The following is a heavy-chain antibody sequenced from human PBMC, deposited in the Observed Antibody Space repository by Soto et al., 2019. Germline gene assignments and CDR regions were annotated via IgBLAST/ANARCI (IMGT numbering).Heavy chain of an antibody. CDR2: ISSSGSSV. CDR1: RFTFSTYE. J-gene: IGHJ4*02. D-gene: IGHD5-12*01. V-gene: IGHV3-48*03. CDR3: VRYCSSTLCNGVATRTFDY. Sequence: GGSLRLSCAASRFTFSTYEMHWVRHAPGKGLEWVSCISSSGSSVYYADSVKGRFTISRDNSRNSLYLQMNSLRDEDTALYYCVRYCSSTLCNGVATRTFDYWGQGALVTVSS.